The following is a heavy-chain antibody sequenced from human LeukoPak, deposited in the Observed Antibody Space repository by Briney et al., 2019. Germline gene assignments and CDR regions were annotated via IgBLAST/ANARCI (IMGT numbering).Heavy chain of an antibody. CDR2: INHSGNT. CDR1: GGSFSSYY. CDR3: GGILRFI. Sequence: PSETLSLTCAVYGGSFSSYYWSWIRQSPGKGLEWVGEINHSGNTNYNPSLKSRVTISVDTSKNQFSLKLTSVTAADTAVYYCGGILRFIWGQGTMVTVSS. V-gene: IGHV4-34*01. J-gene: IGHJ3*02. D-gene: IGHD3-3*01.